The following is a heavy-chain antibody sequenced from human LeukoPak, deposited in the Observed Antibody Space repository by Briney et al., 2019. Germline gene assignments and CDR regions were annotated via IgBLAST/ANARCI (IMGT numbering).Heavy chain of an antibody. J-gene: IGHJ3*02. CDR1: GGTFSSYT. CDR3: ARVGGSRDGFDAFDI. Sequence: SVKVSCKASGGTFSSYTISWVRQASGQGLEWMGRIIPILGIANYAQKFQGRVTITADKSTSTAYMELSSLRSEDTAVYYCARVGGSRDGFDAFDIWGQGTMVTVSS. V-gene: IGHV1-69*02. CDR2: IIPILGIA. D-gene: IGHD5-24*01.